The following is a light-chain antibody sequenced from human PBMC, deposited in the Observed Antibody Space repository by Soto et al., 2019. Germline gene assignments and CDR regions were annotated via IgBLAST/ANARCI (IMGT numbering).Light chain of an antibody. Sequence: EIELTQSPGTLSLSPAERATLSCRASQSVSSAYLAWYQQKPGQAPRLLIYGASSRATGIPDRFSGSGSGTDFTLTISSLEPEDFAVYFCQQYGSSWTYGQGTKVDIK. CDR2: GAS. V-gene: IGKV3-20*01. J-gene: IGKJ1*01. CDR1: QSVSSAY. CDR3: QQYGSSWT.